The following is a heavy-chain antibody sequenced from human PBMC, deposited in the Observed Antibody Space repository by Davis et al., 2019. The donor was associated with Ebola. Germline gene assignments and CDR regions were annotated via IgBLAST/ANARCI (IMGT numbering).Heavy chain of an antibody. CDR1: GFTFSSYA. CDR2: ISGSGDST. V-gene: IGHV3-23*01. D-gene: IGHD3-10*01. CDR3: AKGLGFGEVNDAFDI. J-gene: IGHJ3*02. Sequence: GESLKISCAASGFTFSSYAMSWVRQAPGKGLEWVSVISGSGDSTYYKDSVKGRFAISRDNSKNTLYLQMNSLRAEDTAVYYCAKGLGFGEVNDAFDIWGQGAMVTVSS.